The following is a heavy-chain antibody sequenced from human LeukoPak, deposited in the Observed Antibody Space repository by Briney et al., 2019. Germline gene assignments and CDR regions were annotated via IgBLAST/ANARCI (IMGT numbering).Heavy chain of an antibody. J-gene: IGHJ5*02. CDR3: ASSSVYYYGSGSALT. Sequence: GGSLRLSCAASGFTFSSYWMSWVRQAPGKGLEWVANIKQDGSEKYYVDSVKGRFTISRDNAKNSLYLQMNSLRAEDTAVYYCASSSVYYYGSGSALTWGQGTLVTVSS. D-gene: IGHD3-10*01. CDR2: IKQDGSEK. V-gene: IGHV3-7*01. CDR1: GFTFSSYW.